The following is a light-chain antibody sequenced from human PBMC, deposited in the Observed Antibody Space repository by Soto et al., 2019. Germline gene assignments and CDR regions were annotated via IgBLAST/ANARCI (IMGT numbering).Light chain of an antibody. CDR2: DVS. J-gene: IGLJ2*01. V-gene: IGLV2-14*01. CDR1: SSDVGGYNY. Sequence: QPVLTQPASVSGSPGQSITISCTGTSSDVGGYNYVSWYQQHPGKAPKLMIYDVSNRPSGVSNRFSGSKSGNTASLTISGLQAGDEADYYCSSYTSSSTDVVFGGGTKLTVL. CDR3: SSYTSSSTDVV.